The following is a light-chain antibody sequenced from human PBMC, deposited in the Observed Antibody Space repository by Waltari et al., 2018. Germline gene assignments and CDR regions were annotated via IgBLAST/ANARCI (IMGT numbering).Light chain of an antibody. CDR1: QSVIKY. CDR2: HAS. CDR3: QKYDSLPAT. V-gene: IGKV3-20*01. J-gene: IGKJ1*01. Sequence: VLTQSPGTLSLSLGERATLSCRASQSVIKYLAWYQQKPGRAPRLLIYHASTRATGIPDRFSGSGSGTDFSLTISRLEPEDFAVYYCQKYDSLPATFGQGTRVEIK.